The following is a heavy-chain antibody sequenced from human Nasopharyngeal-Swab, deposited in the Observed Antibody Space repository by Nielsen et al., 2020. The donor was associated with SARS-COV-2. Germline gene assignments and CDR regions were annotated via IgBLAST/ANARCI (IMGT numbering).Heavy chain of an antibody. CDR3: ARGRSSGWYHYYFDY. J-gene: IGHJ4*02. D-gene: IGHD6-19*01. CDR2: INHSGST. V-gene: IGHV4-34*01. CDR1: GGSFSGYY. Sequence: ETLSLTCAVYGGSFSGYYWSWIRQPPGKGLEWIGEINHSGSTNYNPSLKSRVTISVDTSKNQFFLKLSSVTAADTAVYYCARGRSSGWYHYYFDYWGQGTLVTVSS.